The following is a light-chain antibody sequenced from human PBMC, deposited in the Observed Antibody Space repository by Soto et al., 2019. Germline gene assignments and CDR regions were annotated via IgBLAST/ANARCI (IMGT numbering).Light chain of an antibody. CDR3: QQYDNLPLT. Sequence: DLQMTQSPSSLSASVGDRVTITCQASQDISNYLNWYQQKPGKAPKLLIYDASNLETGVPSRFNGSGSGTEFTFPISSLQPEDIATYYCQQYDNLPLTFGGGTKVEIK. CDR2: DAS. J-gene: IGKJ4*01. CDR1: QDISNY. V-gene: IGKV1-33*01.